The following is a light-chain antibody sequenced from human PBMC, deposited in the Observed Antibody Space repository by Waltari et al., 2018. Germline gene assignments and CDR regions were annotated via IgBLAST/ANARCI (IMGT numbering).Light chain of an antibody. CDR3: QQYGSSPYT. CDR2: GAS. CDR1: QRVSSSY. V-gene: IGKV3-20*01. J-gene: IGKJ2*01. Sequence: EIVLTPSPGTLSLSPGERATLTCRASQRVSSSYLAWYQQKPGQAPRLLIYGASSRATGIPDRFSGSGSGTDFTLTISRLEPEEFAVYYCQQYGSSPYTFGQGTKLEIK.